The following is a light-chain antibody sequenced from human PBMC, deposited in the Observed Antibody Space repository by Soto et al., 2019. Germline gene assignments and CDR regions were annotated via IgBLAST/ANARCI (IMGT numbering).Light chain of an antibody. CDR1: PSVSSN. V-gene: IGKV3-15*01. Sequence: EIVMTQSPATLSVSPGERATLSCRASPSVSSNLAWYQQKPGQVPRLLIYGAITRATGIPARFSGSGSGTEFTLTISHVQSEDFAVYYCQQYNNWPSFGQRTKLEIK. CDR2: GAI. CDR3: QQYNNWPS. J-gene: IGKJ2*01.